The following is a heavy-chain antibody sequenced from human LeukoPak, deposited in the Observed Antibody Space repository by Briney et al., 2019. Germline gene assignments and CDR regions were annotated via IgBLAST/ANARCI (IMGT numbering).Heavy chain of an antibody. J-gene: IGHJ4*02. Sequence: PSQTLSLTCTVSGGSISSGDYYWSWIRQPPGKGLEWIGYIYYSGSTYYNPSLKSRVTISVDTSKNQFSLKLSSVTAADTAVYYCARTVLGYCSGGSCPDAIDYWGQGTLVTVSS. V-gene: IGHV4-30-4*01. CDR1: GGSISSGDYY. CDR2: IYYSGST. D-gene: IGHD2-15*01. CDR3: ARTVLGYCSGGSCPDAIDY.